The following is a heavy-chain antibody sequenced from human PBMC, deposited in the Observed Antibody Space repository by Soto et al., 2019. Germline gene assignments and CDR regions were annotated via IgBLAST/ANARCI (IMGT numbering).Heavy chain of an antibody. CDR2: ISAHNGNT. CDR1: GYTFTSYG. CDR3: ARGRYGDY. V-gene: IGHV1-18*01. J-gene: IGHJ4*02. D-gene: IGHD1-1*01. Sequence: QVHLVQSGAEVKKPGASVKVSCKASGYTFTSYGITWVRQAPGQGLEWMGWISAHNGNTDYAQKLQGRGIVTRDTSTSTAYRELRSLISDDTAVDDCARGRYGDYWGQGALVTVSS.